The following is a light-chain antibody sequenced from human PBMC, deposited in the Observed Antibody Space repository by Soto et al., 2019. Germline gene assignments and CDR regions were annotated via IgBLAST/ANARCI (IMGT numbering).Light chain of an antibody. CDR3: AAWDDRLNGMV. CDR1: SSNIGSNP. Sequence: QSVLTQAPSAPGTPGQRVTISCSGSSSNIGSNPVSWYQQVPGTAPKLVMFSNTRRPSGVPDRFSASKSGTSVFLTISGLQSEDEADYYCAAWDDRLNGMVFGGGTQLTVL. V-gene: IGLV1-44*01. CDR2: SNT. J-gene: IGLJ3*02.